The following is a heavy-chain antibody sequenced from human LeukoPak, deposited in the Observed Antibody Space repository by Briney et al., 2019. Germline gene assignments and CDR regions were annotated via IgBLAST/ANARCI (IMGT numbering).Heavy chain of an antibody. J-gene: IGHJ4*02. CDR3: ARDGGSGWTGFDY. V-gene: IGHV4-34*01. Sequence: SETLSLTCAVYGGSFSGYYWSWIRQPPGKGLEWIGEINHSGSTNYNPSLKSRVTISEDISKNQFSLKLTSVTAADTAVYFCARDGGSGWTGFDYWGRGTLVTVSS. CDR2: INHSGST. D-gene: IGHD6-19*01. CDR1: GGSFSGYY.